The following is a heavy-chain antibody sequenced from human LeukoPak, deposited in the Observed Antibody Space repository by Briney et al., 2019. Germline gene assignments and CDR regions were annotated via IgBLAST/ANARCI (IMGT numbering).Heavy chain of an antibody. CDR1: GFTFSSYE. J-gene: IGHJ5*02. Sequence: GGSLRLSCAASGFTFSSYEMSWVRQAPGKGLEWVSSLSRDGGRTHYADSVKGRFTISRDNSYNTLYLQMNSLRDEDTAVYYCAKQRDYGDCVWFDPWGQGTLVTVSS. CDR3: AKQRDYGDCVWFDP. CDR2: LSRDGGRT. D-gene: IGHD4-17*01. V-gene: IGHV3-23*01.